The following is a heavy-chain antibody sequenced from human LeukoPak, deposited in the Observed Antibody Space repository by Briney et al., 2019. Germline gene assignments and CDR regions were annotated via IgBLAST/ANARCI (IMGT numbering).Heavy chain of an antibody. CDR2: FFYRGST. CDR3: ARVSEGYGGNSAFDF. V-gene: IGHV4-59*01. CDR1: GDSISPYY. D-gene: IGHD4-23*01. J-gene: IGHJ4*02. Sequence: SETLSLTCTVSGDSISPYYWSWIRQPPGKGLEWVGYFFYRGSTNYNASLKSRVTISLDTSKNQFSLKLSSVTAADTAVYYCARVSEGYGGNSAFDFWGQGTLVTVSS.